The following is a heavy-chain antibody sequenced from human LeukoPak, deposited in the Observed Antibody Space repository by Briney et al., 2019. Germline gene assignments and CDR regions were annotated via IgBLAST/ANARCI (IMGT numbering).Heavy chain of an antibody. J-gene: IGHJ4*02. D-gene: IGHD6-13*01. Sequence: GGSLRLSCAASGFTFSSYAMSWVRQAPGKGLEWVSGISWNSGSIGYADSVKGRFTISRDNAKNSLYLQMNSLRAEDTALYYCAKNIAAAGTFDYWGQGTLVTVSS. CDR1: GFTFSSYA. V-gene: IGHV3-9*01. CDR2: ISWNSGSI. CDR3: AKNIAAAGTFDY.